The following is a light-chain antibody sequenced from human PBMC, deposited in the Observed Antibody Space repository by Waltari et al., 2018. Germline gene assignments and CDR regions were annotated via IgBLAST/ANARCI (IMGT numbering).Light chain of an antibody. CDR2: EVS. J-gene: IGLJ2*01. Sequence: QSALTQPASLSGSPGQSIIISCTGTSSDVGDDKYVSWYQQHPGKAPKLMIYEVSNRPSGVSDRFSGSKSGNTASLTISGLQADDEAAYYCSSYTTTSTVLFGGGTELTVL. V-gene: IGLV2-14*03. CDR1: SSDVGDDKY. CDR3: SSYTTTSTVL.